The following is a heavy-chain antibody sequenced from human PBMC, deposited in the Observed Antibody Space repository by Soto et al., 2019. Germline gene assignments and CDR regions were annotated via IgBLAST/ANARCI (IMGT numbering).Heavy chain of an antibody. V-gene: IGHV3-30*18. J-gene: IGHJ4*02. CDR2: VSYDASHK. CDR3: AKPHCSGDSCFPPTYYSDY. D-gene: IGHD2-15*01. Sequence: QVQLVESGGGVVQPGRSLRLSCAASGFAFNTFAMHWVRQAPGKGLEWVAIVSYDASHKYYADSVKGRFTISRDNSKNTLFLQIDRLGAEDTAVYCCAKPHCSGDSCFPPTYYSDYRGPGTLVAVSS. CDR1: GFAFNTFA.